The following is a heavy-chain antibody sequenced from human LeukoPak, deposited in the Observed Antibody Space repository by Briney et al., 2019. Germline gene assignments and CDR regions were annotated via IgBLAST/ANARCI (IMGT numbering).Heavy chain of an antibody. CDR3: ADVWFGERDY. CDR1: GFIFSNYA. D-gene: IGHD3-10*01. CDR2: FSGSGGST. J-gene: IGHJ4*02. V-gene: IGHV3-23*01. Sequence: PGGSLRLSCAASGFIFSNYAMSWVRQAPGKGLQWVSAFSGSGGSTYYEDSVKGRFTISRDNSKNTLYLQMNSLRAEDTAVYYCADVWFGERDYWGQGTLVTVSS.